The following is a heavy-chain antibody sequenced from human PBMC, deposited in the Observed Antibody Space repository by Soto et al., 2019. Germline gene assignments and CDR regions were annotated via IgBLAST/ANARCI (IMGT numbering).Heavy chain of an antibody. J-gene: IGHJ5*02. V-gene: IGHV3-21*01. Sequence: PGGSLILSSAASGLTFRIFTMNWVRQAPGKGLEWVSTISSNSAYIYYTDALRGRFTISRDNAKNSLHLQMNSLRAEDTAVYYCTRDASRDSSARGWFDPWGPGTLVTVSS. CDR2: ISSNSAYI. CDR3: TRDASRDSSARGWFDP. CDR1: GLTFRIFT. D-gene: IGHD6-13*01.